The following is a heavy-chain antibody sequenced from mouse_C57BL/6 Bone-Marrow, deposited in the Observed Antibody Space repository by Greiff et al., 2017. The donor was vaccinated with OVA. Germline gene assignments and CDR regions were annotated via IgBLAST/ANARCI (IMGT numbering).Heavy chain of an antibody. Sequence: QVQLQQPGAELVMPGASVKLSCKASGYTFTSYWMHWVKQRPGQGLEWIGQIDPSDSYTNYNPKFKGKSTLTVDKSSSTAYMHLSSLTAEDSAVYYSARSPYTHAMDYWGQGTSVTVSS. CDR1: GYTFTSYW. CDR2: IDPSDSYT. CDR3: ARSPYTHAMDY. D-gene: IGHD2-10*01. J-gene: IGHJ4*01. V-gene: IGHV1-69*01.